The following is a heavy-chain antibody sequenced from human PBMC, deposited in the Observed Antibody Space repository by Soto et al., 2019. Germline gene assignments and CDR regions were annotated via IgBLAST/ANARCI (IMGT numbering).Heavy chain of an antibody. V-gene: IGHV1-58*01. Sequence: SVKVSCKASGFTFTSSAVQWVRQARGQRLEWIGWIVVGSGNTNYAQKFQERVTITRDMSTSTAYMELSSLRSEDTAVYYCAVDPLHFVLASWGYYYGMDVWGQGTTVTVSS. CDR2: IVVGSGNT. CDR3: AVDPLHFVLASWGYYYGMDV. J-gene: IGHJ6*02. D-gene: IGHD2-8*01. CDR1: GFTFTSSA.